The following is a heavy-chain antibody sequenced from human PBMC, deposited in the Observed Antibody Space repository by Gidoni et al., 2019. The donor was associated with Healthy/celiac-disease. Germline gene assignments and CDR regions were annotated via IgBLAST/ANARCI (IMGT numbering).Heavy chain of an antibody. D-gene: IGHD6-13*01. J-gene: IGHJ6*02. CDR2: IWYDGSNK. Sequence: QVQLVESGGGVVQPGRSLRLYCAASGFTFSSYGMHWVRQAPGKGLEWVAVIWYDGSNKYYADSVKGRFTISRDNSKNTLYLQMNSLRAEDTAVYYCASQYSSSWYYYYYGMDVWGQGTTVTVSS. CDR1: GFTFSSYG. V-gene: IGHV3-33*01. CDR3: ASQYSSSWYYYYYGMDV.